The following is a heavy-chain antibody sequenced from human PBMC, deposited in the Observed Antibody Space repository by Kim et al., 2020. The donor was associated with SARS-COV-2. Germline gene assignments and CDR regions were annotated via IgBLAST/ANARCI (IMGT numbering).Heavy chain of an antibody. CDR3: TTDFLFDDYGDDRGWYFDL. J-gene: IGHJ2*01. D-gene: IGHD4-17*01. Sequence: GRFTISRDDSKNTLYLQMNSLKTEDTAVYYCTTDFLFDDYGDDRGWYFDLWGRGTLVTVSS. V-gene: IGHV3-15*01.